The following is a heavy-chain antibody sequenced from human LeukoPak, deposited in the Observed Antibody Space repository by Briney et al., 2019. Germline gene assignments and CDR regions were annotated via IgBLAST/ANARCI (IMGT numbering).Heavy chain of an antibody. CDR3: AKARGQTGAFDI. V-gene: IGHV3-30*18. Sequence: GRSLRLSCAASGFTFSSYGMHWVRQAPGKGLEWVAVISYDGSNKYYADSVKGRFTISRDNSKNTLYLQMNSLRAEDTAVYYCAKARGQTGAFDIWGQGTMVTVSS. CDR1: GFTFSSYG. J-gene: IGHJ3*02. D-gene: IGHD3-10*01. CDR2: ISYDGSNK.